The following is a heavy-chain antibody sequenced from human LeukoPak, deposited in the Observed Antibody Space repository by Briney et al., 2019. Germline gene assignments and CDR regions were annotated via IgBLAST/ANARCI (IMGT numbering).Heavy chain of an antibody. V-gene: IGHV1-46*01. CDR3: ARDGYYGSGSYYTGDWFDP. CDR1: GYTFTSYY. D-gene: IGHD3-10*01. Sequence: ASVKVSRKASGYTFTSYYMHWVRQAPGQGLEWMGIINPSGGSTSYARKFQGRVTMTRDMSTSTVYMELSSLRSEDTAVYYCARDGYYGSGSYYTGDWFDPWGQGTLVTVSS. J-gene: IGHJ5*02. CDR2: INPSGGST.